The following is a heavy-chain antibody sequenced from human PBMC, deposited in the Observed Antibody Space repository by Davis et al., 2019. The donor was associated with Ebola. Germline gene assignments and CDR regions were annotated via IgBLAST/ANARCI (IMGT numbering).Heavy chain of an antibody. V-gene: IGHV1-18*04. D-gene: IGHD3-9*01. Sequence: AASVKVSCMASGYTFTSYGITWVRQAPGQGLEWMGWINPHNGNTNYTQNVQGRVTMTTDTSTSTAYMEVGILRSDDTALYHCARVNAVTGYSRFDSWGQGTLVTVSS. CDR2: INPHNGNT. CDR1: GYTFTSYG. J-gene: IGHJ5*01. CDR3: ARVNAVTGYSRFDS.